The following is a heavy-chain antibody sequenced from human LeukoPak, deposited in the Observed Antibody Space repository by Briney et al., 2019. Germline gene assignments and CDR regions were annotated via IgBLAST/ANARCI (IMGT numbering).Heavy chain of an antibody. D-gene: IGHD3-9*01. CDR1: GGSISSGSYY. J-gene: IGHJ6*03. Sequence: SETLSPTCTVSGGSISSGSYYWSWIRQPAGKGLEWIGRIYTSGSTNYNPSLKSRVTISVDTSKNQFSLKLSSVTAADTAVYYCARGARTVLRYFDWLPNYYYYYMDVWGKGTTVTISS. V-gene: IGHV4-61*02. CDR2: IYTSGST. CDR3: ARGARTVLRYFDWLPNYYYYYMDV.